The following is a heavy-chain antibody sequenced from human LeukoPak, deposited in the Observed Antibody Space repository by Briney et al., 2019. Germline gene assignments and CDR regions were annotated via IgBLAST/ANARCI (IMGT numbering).Heavy chain of an antibody. CDR2: IYYSGST. V-gene: IGHV4-59*08. CDR3: AWGGVFCGGDCYSFDY. CDR1: GGSISSYY. Sequence: SETLSLTCTVSGGSISSYYWSWIRQPPGKGLEWIGYIYYSGSTNYNPSLKSRVTISVDTSKNQFSLKLSSVTAADTAVYYCAWGGVFCGGDCYSFDYWGQGTLVTVSS. D-gene: IGHD2-21*01. J-gene: IGHJ4*02.